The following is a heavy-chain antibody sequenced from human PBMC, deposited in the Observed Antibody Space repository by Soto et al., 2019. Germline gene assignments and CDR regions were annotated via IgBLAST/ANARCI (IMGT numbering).Heavy chain of an antibody. CDR3: ARRSRAYCSSTSCYTGGTYYYYGMDV. D-gene: IGHD2-2*02. J-gene: IGHJ6*02. CDR2: IIPIFGTA. CDR1: GGTFSSYA. Sequence: EASVKVSCKASGGTFSSYAISWVRQAPGQGLEWMGGIIPIFGTANYAQKFQGRVTITADKSTSTAYMELSSLRSEDTAVYYCARRSRAYCSSTSCYTGGTYYYYGMDVWGQGTTVTVSS. V-gene: IGHV1-69*06.